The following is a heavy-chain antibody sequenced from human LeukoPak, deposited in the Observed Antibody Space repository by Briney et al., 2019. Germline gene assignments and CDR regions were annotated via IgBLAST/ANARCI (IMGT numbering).Heavy chain of an antibody. J-gene: IGHJ4*02. CDR3: AKGKD. V-gene: IGHV3-23*01. CDR2: ITGSGGST. CDR1: EFTSSDYA. Sequence: GGSLRLSCVASEFTSSDYAMSWVRQAPGRGLEWVSAITGSGGSTYYADSVKGRFTISRDNSKNTLYLQMNSLRADDSAVYYWAKGKDWGQGTLVTVSS.